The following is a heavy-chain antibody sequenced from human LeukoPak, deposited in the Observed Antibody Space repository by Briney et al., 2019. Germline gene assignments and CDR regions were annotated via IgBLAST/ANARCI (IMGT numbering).Heavy chain of an antibody. V-gene: IGHV4-38-2*02. Sequence: SETLSLTCIVSAYSISSGYYWGWIRQPPGKGLEWIGSIYHSGGTNYNPSLKSRVTISVDTSKNQFSLKLSSVTAADTAVYYCARGRYDYVWGSYRPPPWGYFDYWGQGTLVTVSS. CDR1: AYSISSGYY. D-gene: IGHD3-16*02. CDR3: ARGRYDYVWGSYRPPPWGYFDY. J-gene: IGHJ4*02. CDR2: IYHSGGT.